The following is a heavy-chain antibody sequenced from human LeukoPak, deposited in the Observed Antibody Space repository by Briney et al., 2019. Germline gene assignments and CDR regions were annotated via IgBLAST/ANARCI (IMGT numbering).Heavy chain of an antibody. CDR2: IYHSGST. D-gene: IGHD1-7*01. V-gene: IGHV4-38-2*02. CDR1: GYSISSGYY. Sequence: PSETLSLTCTVSGYSISSGYYWGWIRQPPGKGLEWIGSIYHSGSTYYNPSLKSRVTISVDTSKNEFSLRLSSVTAADTAVYYCARDERELRYDGFDIWGQGTMVTVSS. J-gene: IGHJ3*02. CDR3: ARDERELRYDGFDI.